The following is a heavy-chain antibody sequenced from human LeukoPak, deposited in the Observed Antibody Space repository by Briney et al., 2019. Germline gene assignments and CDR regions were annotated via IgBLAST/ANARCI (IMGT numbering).Heavy chain of an antibody. V-gene: IGHV5-51*01. Sequence: GESLKISCNSSGYSFTSYWIAWVRQMPGKGLEWMGIIYPDDSDTRYSPSFQGQVTISADKSISTAYLQWSSLKASDTAMYYCARLDTAMRKHAFDIWGQGTMVTVSS. D-gene: IGHD5-18*01. J-gene: IGHJ3*02. CDR3: ARLDTAMRKHAFDI. CDR2: IYPDDSDT. CDR1: GYSFTSYW.